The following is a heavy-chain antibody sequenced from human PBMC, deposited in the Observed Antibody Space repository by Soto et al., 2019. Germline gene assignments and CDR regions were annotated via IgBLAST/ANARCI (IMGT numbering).Heavy chain of an antibody. J-gene: IGHJ4*02. V-gene: IGHV3-33*01. CDR1: GFTFSRYG. D-gene: IGHD4-4*01. Sequence: QVPLVESGGGVVQPGRSLTLSCAASGFTFSRYGMHWVRQAPGKVLEWVALIWYDGSDKYYADSVKGRFTISRDNSKSTLYLQMNSLRAEDTAVYYCARDFADYSNHWYYFDYWGQGTLVTVSS. CDR3: ARDFADYSNHWYYFDY. CDR2: IWYDGSDK.